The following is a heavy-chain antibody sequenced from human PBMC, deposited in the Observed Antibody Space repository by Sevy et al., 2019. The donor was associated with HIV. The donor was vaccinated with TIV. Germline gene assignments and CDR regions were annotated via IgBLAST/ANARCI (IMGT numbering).Heavy chain of an antibody. J-gene: IGHJ4*02. CDR2: LFYSGST. CDR3: ARCRSPYGDYATGSFDY. CDR1: GGSVSTDSYY. Sequence: SETLSLTCTVSGGSVSTDSYYWSWIRQPPGKGLEWIGYLFYSGSTNYNPSLKSRVTISLDTSKNQFSLKLSSVTAADTAVYYCARCRSPYGDYATGSFDYWGQGALVTVS. V-gene: IGHV4-61*01. D-gene: IGHD4-17*01.